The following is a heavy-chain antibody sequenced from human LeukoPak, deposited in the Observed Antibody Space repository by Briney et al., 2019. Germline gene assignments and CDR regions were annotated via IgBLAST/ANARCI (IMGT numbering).Heavy chain of an antibody. D-gene: IGHD6-19*01. V-gene: IGHV3-66*01. Sequence: GGSLRLSCAASGFTVSSNYMSWVRQAPGKGLEWVSVIYSGGSTYYADSVKGRFTISRDNSKNTLYLQMNSLRAEDTAVYYCAREGPRSSVAWKTQYYFDYWGQGTLVTVSS. CDR3: AREGPRSSVAWKTQYYFDY. CDR1: GFTVSSNY. J-gene: IGHJ4*02. CDR2: IYSGGST.